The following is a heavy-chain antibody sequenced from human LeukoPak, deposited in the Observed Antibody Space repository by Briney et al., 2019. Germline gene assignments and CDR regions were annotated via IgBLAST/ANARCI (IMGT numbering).Heavy chain of an antibody. CDR1: GGSITGHY. V-gene: IGHV4-59*11. CDR3: ARLHALGAEEFDP. Sequence: SETLSLTCTVSGGSITGHYWSWIREPPGKGLEWIGYIHYTGSTNYNPSLNSRITMSVDTPNNQFSLRLTSVAATDTAVYYCARLHALGAEEFDPWGQGALVTVSS. D-gene: IGHD3-16*01. CDR2: IHYTGST. J-gene: IGHJ5*02.